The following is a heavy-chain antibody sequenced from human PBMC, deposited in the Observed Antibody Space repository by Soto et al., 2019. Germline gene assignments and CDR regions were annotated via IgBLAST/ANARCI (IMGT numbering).Heavy chain of an antibody. CDR2: INPSGGST. Sequence: GGPVKVSCKASGYTFTSYYMHWVRQAPGQGLEWMGIINPSGGSTSYAQKFQGRVTMTRDTSTSTVYMELSSLRSEDTAVYYCARVKRRGYSYGQRGGMDVWGQGTTVTVSS. V-gene: IGHV1-46*01. CDR1: GYTFTSYY. J-gene: IGHJ6*02. CDR3: ARVKRRGYSYGQRGGMDV. D-gene: IGHD5-18*01.